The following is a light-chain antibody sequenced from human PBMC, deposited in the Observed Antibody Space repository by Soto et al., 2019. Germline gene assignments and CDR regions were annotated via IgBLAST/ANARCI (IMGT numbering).Light chain of an antibody. CDR1: SSNIGRNY. V-gene: IGLV1-47*01. J-gene: IGLJ2*01. CDR2: RNN. Sequence: QSVLTQPPSASGTPGQRVTLTCSGSSSNIGRNYVYWYQQLPGTAPKLLFYRNNQRPSGVSDRFSGSKSGTSASLAISGLRSEDEADYYCAAWDDSLSVVFGGGTKLTVL. CDR3: AAWDDSLSVV.